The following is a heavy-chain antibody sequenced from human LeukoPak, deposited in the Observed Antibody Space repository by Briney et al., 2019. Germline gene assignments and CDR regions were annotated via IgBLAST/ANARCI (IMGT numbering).Heavy chain of an antibody. Sequence: SETLSLTCTVSGGSISSYYWSWIRPPPGKGLEWIGYIYYSGSTKYNPSLKSRVTISVDTSKNQFSLKLSSVTAADTAVYYCARDLAREDAFDIWGQGTMVTVSS. CDR1: GGSISSYY. CDR2: IYYSGST. J-gene: IGHJ3*02. V-gene: IGHV4-59*12. CDR3: ARDLAREDAFDI.